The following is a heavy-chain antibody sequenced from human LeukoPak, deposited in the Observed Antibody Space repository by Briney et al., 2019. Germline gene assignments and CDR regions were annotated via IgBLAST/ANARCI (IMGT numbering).Heavy chain of an antibody. D-gene: IGHD2-2*02. CDR1: GGTFSSYA. V-gene: IGHV1-69*13. CDR2: IIPIFGTA. J-gene: IGHJ5*02. CDR3: ARAASVVVPAAIGLDP. Sequence: SVKVSCKASGGTFSSYAISWVRQAPGQGLEWMGGIIPIFGTANYAQKFQGRVTITADESTRTAYMELSSLRSEDTAVYYCARAASVVVPAAIGLDPWGQGTLVTVSS.